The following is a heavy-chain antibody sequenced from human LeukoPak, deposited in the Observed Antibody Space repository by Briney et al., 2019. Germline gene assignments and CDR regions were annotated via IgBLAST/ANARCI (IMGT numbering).Heavy chain of an antibody. Sequence: ASVKVSCKASGYTFTSYDINWVRQATGQGLEWMGWMNPNSGNTGYAQKFQGRVTMTRNTSISTAYMELSSLRSEDTAVYYCARGRTRWLQPLFDYWGQGTLVTVSS. CDR2: MNPNSGNT. J-gene: IGHJ4*02. CDR3: ARGRTRWLQPLFDY. V-gene: IGHV1-8*01. D-gene: IGHD5-24*01. CDR1: GYTFTSYD.